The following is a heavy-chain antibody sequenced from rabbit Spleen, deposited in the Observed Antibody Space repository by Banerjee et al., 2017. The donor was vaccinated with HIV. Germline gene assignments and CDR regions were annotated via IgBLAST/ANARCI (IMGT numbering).Heavy chain of an antibody. CDR3: ARHMIVAGTL. CDR1: GFSLSGDYW. CDR2: IYTGDSGST. Sequence: QSLEESGGDLVKPGASLTLTCTASGFSLSGDYWICWVRQAPGKGLEWIGCIYTGDSGSTRYASWAKGRFTISKTSSTTMTLQMTSLTAADTATYFCARHMIVAGTLWGPGTLVT. J-gene: IGHJ4*01. D-gene: IGHD4-1*01. V-gene: IGHV1S40*01.